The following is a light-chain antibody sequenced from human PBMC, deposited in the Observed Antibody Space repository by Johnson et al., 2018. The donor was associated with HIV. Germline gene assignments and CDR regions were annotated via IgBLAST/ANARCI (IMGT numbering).Light chain of an antibody. CDR3: GTWDSSLSAGGV. CDR1: SSNIGSNY. J-gene: IGLJ1*01. CDR2: DNY. V-gene: IGLV1-51*01. Sequence: QSVLTQPPSVSAAPGQKVTISCSGSSSNIGSNYVSWYQHLPGTAPKLLIYDNYKRPSGIPDRFSGSKSGTSATLGITGLQTGDEADYYCGTWDSSLSAGGVFGTGTKVTVL.